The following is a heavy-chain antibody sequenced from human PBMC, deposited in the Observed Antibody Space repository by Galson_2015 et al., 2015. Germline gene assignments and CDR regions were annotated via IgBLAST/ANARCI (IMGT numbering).Heavy chain of an antibody. J-gene: IGHJ4*02. CDR2: IYHSGST. D-gene: IGHD2-2*01. CDR3: ARYCSSTSCSFHYFDY. V-gene: IGHV4-4*02. CDR1: GGSISSSNW. Sequence: ETLSLTCAVSGGSISSSNWWSWVRQPPGKGLEWIGEIYHSGSTNYNPSLKSRVTISVDKSKNQFSLKLSSVTAADTAVYYCARYCSSTSCSFHYFDYWGQGTLVTVSS.